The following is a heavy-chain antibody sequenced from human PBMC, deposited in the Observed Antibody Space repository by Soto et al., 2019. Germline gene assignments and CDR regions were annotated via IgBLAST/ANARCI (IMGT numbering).Heavy chain of an antibody. CDR2: IEQDGSEK. Sequence: EVQLVESGGGLVQPGGSLRLSCAASGFTFSSYWMSWVRQAPGKGLEWVANIEQDGSEKYYVDSVKGRFTISRDNAKNSLYLQMNSLRAEDTAVYYCARDPSMVYATESYFDYWGQGTLVTVSS. CDR1: GFTFSSYW. CDR3: ARDPSMVYATESYFDY. D-gene: IGHD2-8*01. J-gene: IGHJ4*02. V-gene: IGHV3-7*01.